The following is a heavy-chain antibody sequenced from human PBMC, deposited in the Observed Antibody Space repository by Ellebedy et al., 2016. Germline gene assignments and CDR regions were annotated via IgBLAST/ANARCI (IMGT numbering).Heavy chain of an antibody. CDR1: GFTFSSYA. CDR2: IKQDGSEK. J-gene: IGHJ3*02. CDR3: ARDPYSADAFDI. D-gene: IGHD5-12*01. Sequence: GGSLRLSXAASGFTFSSYAMSWVRQAPGKGLEWVANIKQDGSEKYYADSVKGRFTISRDNSKNTLYLQMNSLRAEDTAVYYCARDPYSADAFDIWGQGTMVTVSS. V-gene: IGHV3-7*01.